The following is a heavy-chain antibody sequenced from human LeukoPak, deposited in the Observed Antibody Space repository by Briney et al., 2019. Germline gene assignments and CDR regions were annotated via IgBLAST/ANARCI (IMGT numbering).Heavy chain of an antibody. Sequence: GGPLRLSCATSGFSFSSFAMSWVRQAPGKGLEWVSSISGSGDSTYYADSVKGRFTISRDNSKNTLYLQMNSLRAEDTAVYYCAKDLVTGSLDYWGQGTLVTVSS. V-gene: IGHV3-23*01. CDR1: GFSFSSFA. J-gene: IGHJ4*02. D-gene: IGHD3-10*01. CDR3: AKDLVTGSLDY. CDR2: ISGSGDST.